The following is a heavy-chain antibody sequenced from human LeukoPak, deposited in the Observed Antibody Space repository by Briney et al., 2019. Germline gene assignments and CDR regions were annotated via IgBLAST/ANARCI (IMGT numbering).Heavy chain of an antibody. J-gene: IGHJ4*02. CDR1: GFTFDNHA. CDR2: TTGSGDAR. CDR3: AKDILTYDYGTSGYYFDY. Sequence: GGSLILSCAASGFTFDNHAMTWVRQAPGKGLEWVSVTTGSGDARYYADSVKGRFTISRDNSKNTLHLQMNTLRVEDTALYYCAKDILTYDYGTSGYYFDYWGQGTLVTVSS. D-gene: IGHD3-3*01. V-gene: IGHV3-23*01.